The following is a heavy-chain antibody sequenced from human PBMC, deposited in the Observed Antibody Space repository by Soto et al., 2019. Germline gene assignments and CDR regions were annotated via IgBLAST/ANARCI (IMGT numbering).Heavy chain of an antibody. J-gene: IGHJ6*02. Sequence: QVQLQESGPGLVKPSQTLSLTCTVSGGSISSGGYYWSWIRQHPGKGLEWIGYIYYSGSTYYNPSPNGRVTLSVDTSKNQFSLKLSSVTAADTAVYYCASGTEVSPSWDVWGQGTTVTVSS. CDR1: GGSISSGGYY. D-gene: IGHD1-26*01. CDR2: IYYSGST. V-gene: IGHV4-31*03. CDR3: ASGTEVSPSWDV.